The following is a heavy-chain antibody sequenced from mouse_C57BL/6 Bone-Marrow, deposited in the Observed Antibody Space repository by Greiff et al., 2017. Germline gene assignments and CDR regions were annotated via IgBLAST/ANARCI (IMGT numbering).Heavy chain of an antibody. D-gene: IGHD2-1*01. V-gene: IGHV1-39*01. CDR2: INPNYGTT. CDR3: ARAKDLPPWFAY. J-gene: IGHJ3*01. Sequence: VQLQQPGPELVKPGASVKISCKASGYSFTDYNMNWVKQSNGKSLEWIGVINPNYGTTSYNQKFKGKATLTVDQSSITAYMQLNRLTSEDSAVYYCARAKDLPPWFAYWGQGTLVTVSA. CDR1: GYSFTDYN.